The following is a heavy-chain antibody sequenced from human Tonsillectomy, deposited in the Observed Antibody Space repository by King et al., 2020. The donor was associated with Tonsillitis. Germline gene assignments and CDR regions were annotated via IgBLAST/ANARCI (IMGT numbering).Heavy chain of an antibody. J-gene: IGHJ5*02. CDR1: GFTFTTYA. V-gene: IGHV3-30*04. CDR3: ARDPGYCTIGVCSIVDL. Sequence: VQLVESGGGVVQPGRSLRLSCAASGFTFTTYALHWVRQAPGKGLEWVASISHDGTNKYYADSVKGRFTISRDKSKNTLHLQMNSLRAEDPAVYYCARDPGYCTIGVCSIVDLWRQGTLLTVPS. D-gene: IGHD2-8*01. CDR2: ISHDGTNK.